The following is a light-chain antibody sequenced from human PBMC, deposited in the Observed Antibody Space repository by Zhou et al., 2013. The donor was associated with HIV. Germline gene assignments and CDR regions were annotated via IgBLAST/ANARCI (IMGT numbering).Light chain of an antibody. CDR3: QQYNSYSLLT. Sequence: DIQMTQSPSTLSASVGDRIIITCRASQSISDWLAWYQLKPGKAPRLLISRASRLESGVPSRFSGSGSGTEFTLTISSLQPDDFATYYCQQYNSYSLLTFGPGTKVDIK. J-gene: IGKJ3*01. CDR2: RAS. V-gene: IGKV1-5*03. CDR1: QSISDW.